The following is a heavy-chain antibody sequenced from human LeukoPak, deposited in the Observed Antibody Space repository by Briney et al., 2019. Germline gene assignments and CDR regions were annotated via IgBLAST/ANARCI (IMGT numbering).Heavy chain of an antibody. CDR1: GDPISSTDYY. CDR2: IFDSEKT. CDR3: ARFTFGGVFVY. J-gene: IGHJ4*02. D-gene: IGHD3-16*01. Sequence: TSQTLSLTYTVYGDPISSTDYYWSWVRQSPGKGLELLGFIFDSEKTHYNPSLKSRLAMSVGSSEAQFSMQLTSVTVADTAIYYCARFTFGGVFVYWGQGAPVTVSS. V-gene: IGHV4-30-4*01.